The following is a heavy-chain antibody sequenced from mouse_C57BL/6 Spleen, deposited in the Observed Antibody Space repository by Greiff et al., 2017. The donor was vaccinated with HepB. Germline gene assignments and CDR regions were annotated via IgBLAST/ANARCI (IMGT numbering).Heavy chain of an antibody. Sequence: EVQLQQSEGGLVQPGSSMKLSCTASGFTFSDYYMAWVRLVPEMVLEWVANINYDGCSTYYLDSLKSRFIISRDNAKNILYLQMSSLKSEDTATYYCARDNYGSSPLFDYWGQGTTLTVSS. V-gene: IGHV5-16*01. CDR3: ARDNYGSSPLFDY. CDR1: GFTFSDYY. D-gene: IGHD1-1*01. J-gene: IGHJ2*01. CDR2: INYDGCST.